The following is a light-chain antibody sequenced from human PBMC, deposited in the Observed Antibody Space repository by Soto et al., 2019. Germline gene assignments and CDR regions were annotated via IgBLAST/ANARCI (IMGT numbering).Light chain of an antibody. J-gene: IGKJ1*01. Sequence: DIQMTQSPSTLSASVGDRVTITCRASQSISSWLAWYQQKPGKAPKLLIYDASSLESGVPSRFSGSGSGTEFTLPISSLQPDDFATYYCQQYNSYSSWTFGQGTKVEIK. CDR3: QQYNSYSSWT. CDR1: QSISSW. V-gene: IGKV1-5*01. CDR2: DAS.